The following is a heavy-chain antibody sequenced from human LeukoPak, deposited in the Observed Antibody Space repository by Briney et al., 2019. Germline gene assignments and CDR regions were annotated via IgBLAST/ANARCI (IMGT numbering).Heavy chain of an antibody. CDR3: ARIEDYDFWSGYYTGGFDY. J-gene: IGHJ4*02. CDR2: IYYSGST. CDR1: GGSISSGGYY. D-gene: IGHD3-3*01. V-gene: IGHV4-31*03. Sequence: SETLSLTCIVSGGSISSGGYYWRWIRQHPGKGLEWIGYIYYSGSTYYNPSPKSRVTISVDTSKNQFSLKLNSVTAADTAVYYCARIEDYDFWSGYYTGGFDYWGQGTLVTVSS.